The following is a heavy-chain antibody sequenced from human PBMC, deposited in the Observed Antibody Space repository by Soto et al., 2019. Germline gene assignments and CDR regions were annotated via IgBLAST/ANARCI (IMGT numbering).Heavy chain of an antibody. Sequence: EVQLVESGGGLVKPGGSLRLSCAASGFTFSSYMMNWVRQAPGKGLEWVSSISSSSNYKYYADSVKGRFTISRDNAKNSLYPQMNSLRAEDTAVYYCARDPSPFDFWSGYSVWGLDYWGQGTLSTVSS. CDR3: ARDPSPFDFWSGYSVWGLDY. CDR2: ISSSSNYK. J-gene: IGHJ4*02. V-gene: IGHV3-21*01. CDR1: GFTFSSYM. D-gene: IGHD3-3*01.